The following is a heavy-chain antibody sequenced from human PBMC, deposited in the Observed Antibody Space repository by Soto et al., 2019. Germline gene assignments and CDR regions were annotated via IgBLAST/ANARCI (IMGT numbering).Heavy chain of an antibody. CDR3: ARVPPP. CDR1: GRSISRGGYS. J-gene: IGHJ5*02. V-gene: IGHV4-30-2*01. Sequence: QLQLQESGSGLVKPSQTLSLTCAVSGRSISRGGYSWSWIRQPPGTGLEWLGYIYHSGSTYSNPSLSRRVTLSVDRAKNQFSLKLSSVTAANKAVYYWARVPPPWGQGTLVSVSS. CDR2: IYHSGST.